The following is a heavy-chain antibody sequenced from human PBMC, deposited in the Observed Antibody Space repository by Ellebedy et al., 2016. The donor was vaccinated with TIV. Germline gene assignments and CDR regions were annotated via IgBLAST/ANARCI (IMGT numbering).Heavy chain of an antibody. J-gene: IGHJ4*02. CDR3: ARDGRDGYNFLGY. D-gene: IGHD5-24*01. Sequence: GESLKISCAASGFTFTSYWMHWVRQAPGKELVWVSRIKGDGSSAGYADSVKGRFTISRDNSKNTLYLQMNSLRAEDMAVYYCARDGRDGYNFLGYWGQGTLVTVSS. CDR2: IKGDGSSA. V-gene: IGHV3-74*01. CDR1: GFTFTSYW.